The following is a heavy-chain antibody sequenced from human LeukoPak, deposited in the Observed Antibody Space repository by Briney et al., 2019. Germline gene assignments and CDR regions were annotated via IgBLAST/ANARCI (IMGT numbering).Heavy chain of an antibody. V-gene: IGHV4-59*01. CDR3: ARETPGGWLSIDY. CDR2: IYYSGST. J-gene: IGHJ4*02. D-gene: IGHD3-9*01. CDR1: GVSISNYY. Sequence: SETLSLTCTVSGVSISNYYWSCIRQPPGKGLEWIGYIYYSGSTNYNPSLKSRVTISVDTSKNQFSLNLSSVTAADTAVYYCARETPGGWLSIDYWGQGTLVTVSS.